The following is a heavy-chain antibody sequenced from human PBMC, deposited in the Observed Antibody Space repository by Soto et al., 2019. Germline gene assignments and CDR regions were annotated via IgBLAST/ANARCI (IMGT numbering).Heavy chain of an antibody. CDR3: ARGGFGKYYYYGMDV. D-gene: IGHD3-10*01. Sequence: GGSLRLSCAASGFTVSSNYMSWVRQAPGKGLEWVSVIYSGGSTYYADSVKGRFAISRDNSKNTLYLQMNSLRAEDTAVYYCARGGFGKYYYYGMDVWGQGTTVTVSS. V-gene: IGHV3-53*01. CDR2: IYSGGST. CDR1: GFTVSSNY. J-gene: IGHJ6*02.